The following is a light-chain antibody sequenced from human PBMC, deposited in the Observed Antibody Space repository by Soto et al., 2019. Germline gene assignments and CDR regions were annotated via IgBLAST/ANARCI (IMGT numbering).Light chain of an antibody. CDR1: QSVSSSY. Sequence: ELVLTQSPGTLSLSPGERATLSCRASQSVSSSYLAWYQQKLGQAPRLLIYGASSRATGIPDRFSGSGSGTDFTLTISRLEPEDFAVYYWQQYGSSPNTFGQGTKLEIK. J-gene: IGKJ2*01. V-gene: IGKV3-20*01. CDR2: GAS. CDR3: QQYGSSPNT.